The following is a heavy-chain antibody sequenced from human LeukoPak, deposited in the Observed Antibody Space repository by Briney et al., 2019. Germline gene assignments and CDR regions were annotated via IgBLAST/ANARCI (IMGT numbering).Heavy chain of an antibody. Sequence: PGGSLRLSCAASGFTFDDYTMHWVRQAPGKGLEWVSLISWDGGSTYYADSVKGRFTISRDNSKNSLYLQMNSLRTEDTALYYCAKDIHDSSGYYDYWGQGTLVTVSS. J-gene: IGHJ4*02. CDR1: GFTFDDYT. CDR3: AKDIHDSSGYYDY. D-gene: IGHD3-22*01. CDR2: ISWDGGST. V-gene: IGHV3-43*01.